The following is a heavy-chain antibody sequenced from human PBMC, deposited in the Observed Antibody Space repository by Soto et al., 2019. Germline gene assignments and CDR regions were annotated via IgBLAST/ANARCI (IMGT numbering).Heavy chain of an antibody. J-gene: IGHJ6*02. CDR2: ISGSSSGT. CDR1: GFNFGAYA. CDR3: AKDRSENFWVYYYAMDV. V-gene: IGHV3-23*01. Sequence: GGSLRLSCEACGFNFGAYAMSWVRQAPGKGLEWVSGISGSSSGTYYTDSVKGRFTISRDNSKNTVYLQMNSLRGEDTAVYYCAKDRSENFWVYYYAMDVWGQGTAVTVSS. D-gene: IGHD6-19*01.